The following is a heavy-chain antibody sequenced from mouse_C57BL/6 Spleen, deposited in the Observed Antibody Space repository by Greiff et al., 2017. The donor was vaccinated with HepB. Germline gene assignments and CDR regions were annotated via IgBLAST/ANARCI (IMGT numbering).Heavy chain of an antibody. V-gene: IGHV1-7*01. J-gene: IGHJ4*01. CDR2: INPSSGYT. Sequence: VQLQQSGAELAKPGASVKLSCKASGYTFTSYWMHWVKQRPGQGLEWIGYINPSSGYTKYNQKFKDKATLTADISSSTAYMQLSSLTYEDSAVYYCARWDTTVVAEAMDYWGQGTSVTVSS. CDR1: GYTFTSYW. CDR3: ARWDTTVVAEAMDY. D-gene: IGHD1-1*01.